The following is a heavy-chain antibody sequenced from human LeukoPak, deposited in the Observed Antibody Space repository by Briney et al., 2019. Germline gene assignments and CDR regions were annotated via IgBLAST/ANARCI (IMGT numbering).Heavy chain of an antibody. CDR1: GYTFTGCY. Sequence: ASVKVSCKASGYTFTGCYMHWVRQAPGQGLEWMGRINPNSGGTNYAQKFQGRVTMTRDTSISTAYMELSRLRSDDTAVYYCAKEGGAYCSSTSCSFEKYNWFDPWGQGTLVTVSS. V-gene: IGHV1-2*06. CDR2: INPNSGGT. CDR3: AKEGGAYCSSTSCSFEKYNWFDP. D-gene: IGHD2-2*01. J-gene: IGHJ5*02.